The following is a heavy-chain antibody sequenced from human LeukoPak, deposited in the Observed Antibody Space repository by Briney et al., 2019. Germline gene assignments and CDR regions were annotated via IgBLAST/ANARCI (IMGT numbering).Heavy chain of an antibody. CDR2: IKQDGSEK. CDR3: ARWSYSSGWFIDY. V-gene: IGHV3-7*01. CDR1: GFNLINYA. D-gene: IGHD6-19*01. Sequence: QTGGSLRLSCATSGFNLINYAMSWVRQAPGKGLEWVANIKQDGSEKYYVDSVKGRFTISRDNAKNSLYLQMNSLRAEDTAVYYCARWSYSSGWFIDYWGQGTLVTVSS. J-gene: IGHJ4*02.